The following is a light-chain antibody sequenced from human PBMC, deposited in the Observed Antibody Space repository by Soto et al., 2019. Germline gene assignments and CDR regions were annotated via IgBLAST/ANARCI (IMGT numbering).Light chain of an antibody. CDR1: SSDVGANND. CDR3: SSYAGTNRV. J-gene: IGLJ1*01. Sequence: QSALTQPPSASRSPGQSVTISCTGTSSDVGANNDVSWYQQHPGKAPKLMIYEVTKRPSGVPDRFSGSKSGNTASLTVSGLQAEDEADYYCSSYAGTNRVFGTGTKLTVL. CDR2: EVT. V-gene: IGLV2-8*01.